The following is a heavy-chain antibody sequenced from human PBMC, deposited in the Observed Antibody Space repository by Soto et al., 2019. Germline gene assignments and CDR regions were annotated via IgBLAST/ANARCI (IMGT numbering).Heavy chain of an antibody. J-gene: IGHJ1*01. CDR1: GYSFTSYD. Sequence: QVQLVQSGAEVKKPGASVKVSCKASGYSFTSYDINWVRQATGQGLEWMGWMNPNSGNTGYAQKFQGRVTMTRNTSISTAYMELSSLRSEDTAVYYCTRVSMGSSSEDFQHWGQGTLVTVSS. CDR3: TRVSMGSSSEDFQH. V-gene: IGHV1-8*01. D-gene: IGHD6-6*01. CDR2: MNPNSGNT.